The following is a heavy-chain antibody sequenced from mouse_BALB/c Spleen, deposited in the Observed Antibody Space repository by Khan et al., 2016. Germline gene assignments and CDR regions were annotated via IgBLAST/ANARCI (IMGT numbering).Heavy chain of an antibody. CDR2: ISYSGST. Sequence: EVQLQESGPGLVKPSQSLSLTCTVTGYSITSDYAWNWIRQFPGNKLEWMGYISYSGSTSYNPSLKSRISITRDTSKNPFFLQLNSVTTEDTATYYCASEGAYWGQGTLVTVSA. J-gene: IGHJ3*01. V-gene: IGHV3-2*02. CDR1: GYSITSDYA. CDR3: ASEGAY.